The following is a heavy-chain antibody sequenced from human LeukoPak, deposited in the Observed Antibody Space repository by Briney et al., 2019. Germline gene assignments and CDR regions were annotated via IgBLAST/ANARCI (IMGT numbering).Heavy chain of an antibody. CDR1: GFPFSVSA. CDR3: ARTGESHAFDI. CDR2: ILSDGTNK. Sequence: GGSLRLSCAASGFPFSVSAMHWVRQAPGKGLEWVTLILSDGTNKYCTDSVKGRFTISRDNSKKTLYLEMNSLRVEDTAVYYCARTGESHAFDIWGQGTMVTVSS. V-gene: IGHV3-30*04. J-gene: IGHJ3*02. D-gene: IGHD1-26*01.